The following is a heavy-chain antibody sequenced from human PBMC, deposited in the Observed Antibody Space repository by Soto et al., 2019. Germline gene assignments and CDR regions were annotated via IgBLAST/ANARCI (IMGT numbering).Heavy chain of an antibody. Sequence: EVQLVESGGGLVKPGGSLRLSCAASGFTFSSYSMNWVRQAPGKGLEWVSSISSSSSYIYYADSVKGRFTISRDNAKKSLYLQMNSLRAEDTALYYCARDKFERHYDFWRGYPMGWFDPWGQGTLVTVSS. CDR3: ARDKFERHYDFWRGYPMGWFDP. J-gene: IGHJ5*02. D-gene: IGHD3-3*01. V-gene: IGHV3-21*01. CDR2: ISSSSSYI. CDR1: GFTFSSYS.